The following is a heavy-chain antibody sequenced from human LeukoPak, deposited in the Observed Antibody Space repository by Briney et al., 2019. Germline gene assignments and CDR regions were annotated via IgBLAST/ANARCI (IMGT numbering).Heavy chain of an antibody. CDR2: INPNSGGT. CDR1: GYTFTGYY. CDR3: ASGRVDTAMSSPVDAFDI. D-gene: IGHD5-18*01. J-gene: IGHJ3*02. Sequence: LVASVKVSCKASGYTFTGYYMHWVRQAPGQGLEWMGWINPNSGGTNYAQKFQGRVTMTRDTSISTAYMELSRLRSDDTAVYYCASGRVDTAMSSPVDAFDIWGQGTMVTVSS. V-gene: IGHV1-2*03.